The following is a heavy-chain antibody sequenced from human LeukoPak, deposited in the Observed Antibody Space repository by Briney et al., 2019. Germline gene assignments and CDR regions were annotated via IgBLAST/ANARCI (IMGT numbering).Heavy chain of an antibody. Sequence: ASVKVSCKVSGYTLTKLSMHWMRQAPGKGLEWMGGFDPEDGETIYAQKFQGRVTMTEDTSTDTAYMELSSLRSDDTAVYYCARRGVHAYYYYMDVWGKGTTVTVSS. CDR2: FDPEDGET. D-gene: IGHD5/OR15-5a*01. V-gene: IGHV1-24*01. CDR3: ARRGVHAYYYYMDV. CDR1: GYTLTKLS. J-gene: IGHJ6*03.